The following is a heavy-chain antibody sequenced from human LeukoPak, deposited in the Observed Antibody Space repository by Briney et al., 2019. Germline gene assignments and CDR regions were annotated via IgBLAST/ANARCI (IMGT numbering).Heavy chain of an antibody. CDR1: RFTFSAYW. Sequence: GGSLRLSCAASRFTFSAYWMSWVRQAPGKGLEWVANIKQDGSEKYYVDSVKARFTISRDNAKNSLYLQMNSLRAEDTAVYYCWCSTSSKNFDYWGQGTLVTVSS. CDR3: WCSTSSKNFDY. V-gene: IGHV3-7*02. D-gene: IGHD2-2*01. CDR2: IKQDGSEK. J-gene: IGHJ4*02.